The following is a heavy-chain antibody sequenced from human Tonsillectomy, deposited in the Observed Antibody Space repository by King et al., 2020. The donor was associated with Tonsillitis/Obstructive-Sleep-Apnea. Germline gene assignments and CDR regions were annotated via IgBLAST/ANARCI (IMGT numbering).Heavy chain of an antibody. V-gene: IGHV3-30*01. CDR2: ISYNVINK. J-gene: IGHJ4*02. D-gene: IGHD1-26*01. CDR1: GFTFRTYS. Sequence: VQLVESGGGVVQPGRSLRLSCAASGFTFRTYSMHWVRQAPGKGLEWVAVISYNVINKYYGDSVKGRFTISRDNSKNTLYLQMNSLRAEDTAVYYCAKVAGSDSSSFSDSWGQGTLVTVSS. CDR3: AKVAGSDSSSFSDS.